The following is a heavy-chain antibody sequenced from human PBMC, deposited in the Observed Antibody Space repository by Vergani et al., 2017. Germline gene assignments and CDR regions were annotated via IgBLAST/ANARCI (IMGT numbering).Heavy chain of an antibody. D-gene: IGHD4-17*01. CDR2: IIPILGTA. V-gene: IGHV1-69*13. Sequence: QVQLVQSGAEVKKPGSSVKVSCKASGGTFSSYAISWVRQAPGQGLEWMGGIIPILGTANYAQKFQGRVTITADESTSTAYMELSSLRSEDTAVYYCARVRVDDYGDYRALDYWGQGTLVTVSS. CDR3: ARVRVDDYGDYRALDY. J-gene: IGHJ4*02. CDR1: GGTFSSYA.